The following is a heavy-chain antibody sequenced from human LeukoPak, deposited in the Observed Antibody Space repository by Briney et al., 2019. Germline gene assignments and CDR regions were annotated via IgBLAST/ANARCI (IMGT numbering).Heavy chain of an antibody. J-gene: IGHJ4*02. D-gene: IGHD6-19*01. CDR3: ARGEQWLGPYFDY. CDR1: GYSFTSYW. V-gene: IGHV5-51*01. CDR2: IYPGDSDT. Sequence: ASLKVSCKGSGYSFTSYWIGWVRQMPGKGLEWMGVIYPGDSDTRYNPSFQGQVTISADKSISTAYLQWSSLKAADTAMYYCARGEQWLGPYFDYWGEGTLVTVSS.